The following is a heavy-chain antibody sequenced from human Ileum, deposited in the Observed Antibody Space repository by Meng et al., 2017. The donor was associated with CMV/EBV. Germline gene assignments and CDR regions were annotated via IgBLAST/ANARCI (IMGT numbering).Heavy chain of an antibody. CDR2: ISDNGSRT. CDR3: TKVGYCRSTSCSPDY. J-gene: IGHJ4*02. Sequence: GGSLRLSCAASGFTFSIYAMSWVRQTPEKGLEWVSGISDNGSRTYYADSVKGRFTISRDNSKSTLYLQMNSLRVEDTAAYYCTKVGYCRSTSCSPDYWGQGTLVTVSS. CDR1: GFTFSIYA. V-gene: IGHV3-23*01. D-gene: IGHD2-2*01.